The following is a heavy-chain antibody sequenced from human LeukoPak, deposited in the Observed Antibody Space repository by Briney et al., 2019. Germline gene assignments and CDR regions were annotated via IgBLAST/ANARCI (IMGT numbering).Heavy chain of an antibody. CDR1: GFTFSNYW. J-gene: IGHJ6*03. D-gene: IGHD1-26*01. V-gene: IGHV3-21*01. CDR2: ISSSSSYI. Sequence: GGSLRLSCTVSGFTFSNYWMTWVRQAPGKGLEWVSSISSSSSYIYYADSVKGRFTISRDNAKNSLYLQMNSLRAEDTAVYYCARDLLSGRGYYYYMDVWGKGTTVTVSS. CDR3: ARDLLSGRGYYYYMDV.